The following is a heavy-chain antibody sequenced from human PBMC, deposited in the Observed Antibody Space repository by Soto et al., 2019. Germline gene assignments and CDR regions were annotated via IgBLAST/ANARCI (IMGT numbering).Heavy chain of an antibody. J-gene: IGHJ5*02. D-gene: IGHD3-3*01. CDR2: IYYSGST. CDR3: ARGAGGDYDFWSGYSNNWFDP. Sequence: SETLSLTCTVSGGSISSYYWSWIRQPPGKGLEWIGYIYYSGSTNYNPSLKSRVTISVDTSKNQFSLKLSSVTAADTAVYYCARGAGGDYDFWSGYSNNWFDPWGQGTLVTVSS. V-gene: IGHV4-59*01. CDR1: GGSISSYY.